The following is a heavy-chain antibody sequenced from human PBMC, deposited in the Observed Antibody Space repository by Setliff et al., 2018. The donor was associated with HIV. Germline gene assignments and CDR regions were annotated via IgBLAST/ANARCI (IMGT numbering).Heavy chain of an antibody. CDR1: GYTFSNYC. CDR3: AKHLSPGSGWYSKARGMDV. J-gene: IGHJ6*02. V-gene: IGHV5-51*01. Sequence: PGESLKISCKDSGYTFSNYCIAWVRQMPGKGLEWMGIIYPGNSDTTYSPSFQVQVTISADKSISTAYLQWSSLKASDTAMYYCAKHLSPGSGWYSKARGMDVWGQGTTVTVSS. CDR2: IYPGNSDT. D-gene: IGHD6-19*01.